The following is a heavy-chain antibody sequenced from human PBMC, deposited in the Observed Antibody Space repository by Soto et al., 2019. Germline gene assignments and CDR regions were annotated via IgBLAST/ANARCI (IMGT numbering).Heavy chain of an antibody. CDR1: GGTFSRYA. J-gene: IGHJ4*02. V-gene: IGHV1-69*01. D-gene: IGHD3-16*01. Sequence: QVQLVQSGAEVKRPGSSVKVSCTASGGTFSRYALSWVRQAPGQGLEWMGGIIPLFGAPSYAQKFQGRVTFVANEPTTTIYRERRRVRAEDRALYYGARGGGGCLGELYPFDYWGQGTLVIVSS. CDR2: IIPLFGAP. CDR3: ARGGGGCLGELYPFDY.